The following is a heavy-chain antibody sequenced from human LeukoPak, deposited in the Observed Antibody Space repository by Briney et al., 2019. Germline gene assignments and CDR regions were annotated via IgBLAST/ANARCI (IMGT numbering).Heavy chain of an antibody. Sequence: ASVKVSCKASGYTFTSYYMHWVRQAPGQGLEWMGIINPSGGSTSYAQKFQGRVTMTRDMSTSTVYMELSSLRSEDTGAYYRARDGNGGNPTNFDYWGQGTLVTVSS. CDR1: GYTFTSYY. D-gene: IGHD4-23*01. CDR2: INPSGGST. V-gene: IGHV1-46*01. CDR3: ARDGNGGNPTNFDY. J-gene: IGHJ4*02.